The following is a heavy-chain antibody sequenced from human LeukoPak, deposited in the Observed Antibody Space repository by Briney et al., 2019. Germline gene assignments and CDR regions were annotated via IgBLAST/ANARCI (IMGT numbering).Heavy chain of an antibody. J-gene: IGHJ2*01. CDR3: ARGSGRYYVGYWYFDL. CDR1: GYTFTGYY. Sequence: ASVKVSCKASGYTFTGYYMHWVRQAPGQGLEWMGRINPNSGGTNYAQKFQGRVTMTRDTSISTAYMELSRLRSDDTAVYYCARGSGRYYVGYWYFDLWGRGTLVTVSS. D-gene: IGHD3-10*01. V-gene: IGHV1-2*06. CDR2: INPNSGGT.